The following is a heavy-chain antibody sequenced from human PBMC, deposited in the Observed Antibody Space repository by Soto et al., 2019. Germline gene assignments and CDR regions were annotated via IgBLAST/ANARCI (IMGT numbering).Heavy chain of an antibody. CDR3: ARGEQHITMVRGGSYGMDV. CDR1: GFTFSSYG. Sequence: GGSLRLSCAASGFTFSSYGMHWVRQAPGKGLEWVAVIWYDGSNKYYADSVKGRFTISRDNSKNTLYLQMNSLRAEDTAVYYCARGEQHITMVRGGSYGMDVWGQGTTVTVSS. V-gene: IGHV3-33*01. J-gene: IGHJ6*02. D-gene: IGHD3-10*01. CDR2: IWYDGSNK.